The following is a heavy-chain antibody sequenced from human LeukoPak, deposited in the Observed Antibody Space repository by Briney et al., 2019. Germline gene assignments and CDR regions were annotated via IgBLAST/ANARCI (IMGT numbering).Heavy chain of an antibody. Sequence: SETLSLTCTVSDGSISSSSYYWSWIRQPPGKGLEWIGYIYYSGSTNYNPSLKSRVTISVDTSKNQFSLKLSSVTAADTAVYYCARRTNYDSSGYYNAFDIWGQGTMVTVSS. CDR3: ARRTNYDSSGYYNAFDI. V-gene: IGHV4-61*05. CDR2: IYYSGST. CDR1: DGSISSSSYY. D-gene: IGHD3-22*01. J-gene: IGHJ3*02.